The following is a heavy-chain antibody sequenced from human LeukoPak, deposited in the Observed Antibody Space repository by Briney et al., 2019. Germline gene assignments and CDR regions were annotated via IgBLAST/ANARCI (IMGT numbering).Heavy chain of an antibody. Sequence: GRSVRLSCAASGFTFSSYGMHWVREAPGKGLEGVAVISYDGSNKYYADSVKGRFTISRDNSKNTLYLQMNSLRAEDTAVYYCAKDLTYYYDSSGYYVWGQGTLVTVSS. CDR3: AKDLTYYYDSSGYYV. D-gene: IGHD3-22*01. J-gene: IGHJ4*02. V-gene: IGHV3-30*18. CDR1: GFTFSSYG. CDR2: ISYDGSNK.